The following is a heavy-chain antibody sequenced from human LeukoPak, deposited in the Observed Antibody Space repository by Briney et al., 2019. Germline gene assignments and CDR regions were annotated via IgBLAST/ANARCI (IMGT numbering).Heavy chain of an antibody. D-gene: IGHD2-2*01. V-gene: IGHV3-21*01. J-gene: IGHJ3*02. Sequence: PGGSLRLSCAASGFTFSSYSMNWVRQAPGKGLEWVSSISSSSSYIYYADSVKGRFTISRDNAKNSLYLQMNSLRAEDTAVYYCARFVVVPAAMFERGAFDIWGQGTMVTVSS. CDR1: GFTFSSYS. CDR2: ISSSSSYI. CDR3: ARFVVVPAAMFERGAFDI.